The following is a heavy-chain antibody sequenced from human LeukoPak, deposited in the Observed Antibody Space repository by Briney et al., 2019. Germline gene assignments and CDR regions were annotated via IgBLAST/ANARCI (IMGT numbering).Heavy chain of an antibody. V-gene: IGHV1-18*01. CDR3: ARDRCSSTTCYQSWFDP. J-gene: IGHJ5*02. Sequence: ASVKFSCKASGYTFSDYGISWVRQAPGQGLEWVGRISPNSGYTNYAQKVQGRVTMTTDTSTSTAYMELRSLRSDDTAVYYCARDRCSSTTCYQSWFDPWGQGTLVTVSS. CDR1: GYTFSDYG. D-gene: IGHD2-2*01. CDR2: ISPNSGYT.